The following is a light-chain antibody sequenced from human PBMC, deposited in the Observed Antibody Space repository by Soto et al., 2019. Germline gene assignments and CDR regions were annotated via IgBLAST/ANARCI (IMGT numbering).Light chain of an antibody. Sequence: DTQITQAPSSLSTSVGVSVTITCXASQSISFYLNWYQQKPGQAPKLLIYAATSLQSGVPSRFSGSGSGTDFTLTISSLQPEDFATYYCQQSYSTPQTFGQGTKV. V-gene: IGKV1-39*01. J-gene: IGKJ1*01. CDR1: QSISFY. CDR2: AAT. CDR3: QQSYSTPQT.